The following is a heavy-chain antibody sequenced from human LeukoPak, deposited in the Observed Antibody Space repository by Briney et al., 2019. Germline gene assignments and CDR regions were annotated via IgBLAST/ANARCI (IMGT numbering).Heavy chain of an antibody. J-gene: IGHJ5*02. Sequence: GGSLRLSCAASGFTFSSYAMSWVRQAPGKGLEWVSAISGSGGSTYYADSVKGRFTISRDNSKNTLYLQMNSLRAEDTAVYYCAKSLAKDFDWLLYPSPENWFDPWGQGTLVTVSS. V-gene: IGHV3-23*01. CDR1: GFTFSSYA. CDR3: AKSLAKDFDWLLYPSPENWFDP. CDR2: ISGSGGST. D-gene: IGHD3-9*01.